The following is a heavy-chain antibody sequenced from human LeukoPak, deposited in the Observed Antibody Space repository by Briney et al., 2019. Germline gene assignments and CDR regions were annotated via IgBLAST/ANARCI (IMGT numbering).Heavy chain of an antibody. D-gene: IGHD4-17*01. CDR3: AKAGNYGDYYFDC. CDR2: ISGSGGST. Sequence: PGGSLRLSCAASGFTFSSYAMSWVPQAPGKGLEWVSAISGSGGSTYYADSVKGRFTISRDNSKNTLYLQMNSLRAEDTAVYYCAKAGNYGDYYFDCWGQGTLVTVSS. V-gene: IGHV3-23*01. CDR1: GFTFSSYA. J-gene: IGHJ4*02.